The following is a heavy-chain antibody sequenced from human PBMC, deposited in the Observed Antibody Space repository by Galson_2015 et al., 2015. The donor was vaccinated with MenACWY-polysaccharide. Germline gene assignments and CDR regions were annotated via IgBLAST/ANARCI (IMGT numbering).Heavy chain of an antibody. Sequence: SLRLSCAASGFTFSDYYMSWIRQAPGKGLEWIAYISTSAITIYYADSVKGRFTISRDAAKNSLYLQMNILRAEDTAVYYCARHYCGGGTCYAYYYGMDVWGQGTTVSVSS. V-gene: IGHV3-11*01. J-gene: IGHJ6*02. CDR3: ARHYCGGGTCYAYYYGMDV. CDR2: ISTSAITI. D-gene: IGHD2-15*01. CDR1: GFTFSDYY.